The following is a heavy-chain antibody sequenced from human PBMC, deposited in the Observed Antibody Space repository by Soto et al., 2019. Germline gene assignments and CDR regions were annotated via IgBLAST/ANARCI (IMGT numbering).Heavy chain of an antibody. V-gene: IGHV3-30*18. CDR2: ISYDGNKE. CDR3: VKDSFTNYSPYYYYAMDV. J-gene: IGHJ6*02. D-gene: IGHD4-4*01. Sequence: LRLSCEASGFTFTKYGMHWVRQAPGKGLEWVAVISYDGNKEYFANSVKGRFTISRDNARNKLYLQMNSLRGDDTAVYYCVKDSFTNYSPYYYYAMDVWGQGTTVTVSS. CDR1: GFTFTKYG.